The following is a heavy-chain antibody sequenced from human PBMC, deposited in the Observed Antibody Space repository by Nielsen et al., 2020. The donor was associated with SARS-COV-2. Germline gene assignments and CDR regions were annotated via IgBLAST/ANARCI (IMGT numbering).Heavy chain of an antibody. J-gene: IGHJ6*02. CDR2: FDPEDGET. Sequence: ASVQVSCKVSGYTLTELSMHWVRQAPGKGLEWMGGFDPEDGETIYAQKFQGRVTMTEDTSTDTAYMELSSLRSEDTAVYYCATLGVSNYYYYYGMDVWGQGTTVTVSS. D-gene: IGHD3-10*01. CDR1: GYTLTELS. CDR3: ATLGVSNYYYYYGMDV. V-gene: IGHV1-24*01.